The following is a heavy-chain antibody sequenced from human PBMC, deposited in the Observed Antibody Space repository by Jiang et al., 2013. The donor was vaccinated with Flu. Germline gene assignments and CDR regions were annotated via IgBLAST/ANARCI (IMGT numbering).Heavy chain of an antibody. V-gene: IGHV1-69*01. Sequence: GAEVKKPGSSVKVSCKASGGTFSSYAISWVRQAPGQGLEWMGGIIPIFGTANYAQKFQGRVTITADESTGTAYMELSSLRSEDTAVYYCARDSRKYYDFWSGYYACFDYWGQGTLVTVSS. D-gene: IGHD3-3*01. CDR3: ARDSRKYYDFWSGYYACFDY. CDR1: GGTFSSYA. CDR2: IIPIFGTA. J-gene: IGHJ4*02.